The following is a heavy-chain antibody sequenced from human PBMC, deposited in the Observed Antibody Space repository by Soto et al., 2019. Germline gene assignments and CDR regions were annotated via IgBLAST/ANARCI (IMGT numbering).Heavy chain of an antibody. D-gene: IGHD5-18*01. V-gene: IGHV1-24*01. J-gene: IGHJ4*02. CDR2: FDPEDGET. CDR3: ATKICGIPPRHASDY. Sequence: ASVKVSCKVSGYTLTELSMHWVLQAPGKGLEWMGGFDPEDGETIYAQKFQGRVTMTEDTSTDTAYMELSSLRSEDTAVYYCATKICGIPPRHASDYRGQATRLTLAS. CDR1: GYTLTELS.